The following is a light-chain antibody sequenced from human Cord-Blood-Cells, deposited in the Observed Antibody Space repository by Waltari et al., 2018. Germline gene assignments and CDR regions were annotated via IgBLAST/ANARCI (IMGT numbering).Light chain of an antibody. Sequence: QSALTQPASVSGSPGQSLTISCTGTSSDVGSYNPVPWYQQQPGKAPKLMIYEGSKRSSGVSNRFSGSKSGNTASLTISGLQAEDEADYYCCSYAGSSTWVFGGGTKLTVL. J-gene: IGLJ3*02. V-gene: IGLV2-23*01. CDR1: SSDVGSYNP. CDR3: CSYAGSSTWV. CDR2: EGS.